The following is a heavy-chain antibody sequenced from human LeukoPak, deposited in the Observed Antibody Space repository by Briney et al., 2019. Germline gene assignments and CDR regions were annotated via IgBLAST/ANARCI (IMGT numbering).Heavy chain of an antibody. CDR2: ITSSSNYI. CDR1: GFTFSSYN. Sequence: PGGSLRLSCAASGFTFSSYNMNWVRQAPGKGLEWVSSITSSSNYIYYADSVKCRFTISRDNAKNSLYLQMNSLRAEDTTVYYCARDCWDYGSGSYCGIDYWGQGTLVTVSS. J-gene: IGHJ4*02. CDR3: ARDCWDYGSGSYCGIDY. V-gene: IGHV3-21*03. D-gene: IGHD3-10*01.